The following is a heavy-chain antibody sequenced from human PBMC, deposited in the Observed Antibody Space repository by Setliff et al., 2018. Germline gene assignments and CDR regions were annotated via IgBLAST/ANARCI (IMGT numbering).Heavy chain of an antibody. CDR3: ARVRDCSGGICHRGFHHYMDV. V-gene: IGHV1-69*13. CDR2: IIPMFGTT. J-gene: IGHJ6*03. CDR1: GGPFRSYA. D-gene: IGHD2-15*01. Sequence: SVKVSCKISGGPFRSYAINWVRQAPGQGLEWMGGIIPMFGTTNYAQRFRGRVTITADESTTTAYLELSSLRSEDTAVYYCARVRDCSGGICHRGFHHYMDVWGKGTTVTVSS.